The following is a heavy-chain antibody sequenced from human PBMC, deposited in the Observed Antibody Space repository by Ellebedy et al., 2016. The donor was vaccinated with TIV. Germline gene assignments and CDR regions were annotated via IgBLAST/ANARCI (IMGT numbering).Heavy chain of an antibody. J-gene: IGHJ5*02. CDR2: IGASGTTI. V-gene: IGHV3-23*01. Sequence: GASLKISXAASGFTFSTHAMSWVRQAPRKGLEWVSSIGASGTTIYYADSVKGRFIISRDNSKNTLYLQMNSLRADEPAVYSCAKVTPPLLGTTDSWGQGPLVTVPS. D-gene: IGHD1-26*01. CDR1: GFTFSTHA. CDR3: AKVTPPLLGTTDS.